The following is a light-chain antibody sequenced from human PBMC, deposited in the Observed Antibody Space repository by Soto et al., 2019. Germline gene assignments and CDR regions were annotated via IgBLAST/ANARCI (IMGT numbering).Light chain of an antibody. CDR1: QSVSSN. CDR2: GAS. CDR3: QQYNNWPLT. V-gene: IGKV3-15*01. J-gene: IGKJ4*01. Sequence: EIVFTQSPGTLSFSRWERATLSSRASQSVSSNLAWYQQKPGQAPRLLIYGASTRATGIPARFSGSGSETEFTLTISSLQSEDFAVYYCQQYNNWPLTFGGGTKVDNK.